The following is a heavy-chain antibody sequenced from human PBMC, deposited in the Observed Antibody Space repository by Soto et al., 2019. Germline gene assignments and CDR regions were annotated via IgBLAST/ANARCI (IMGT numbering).Heavy chain of an antibody. CDR2: IYYSGST. V-gene: IGHV4-61*01. D-gene: IGHD1-26*01. J-gene: IGHJ5*02. CDR3: ATRVGATPPRT. CDR1: GGSVSSDSYH. Sequence: QVQLQESGPGLVKPSETLSLSCTVSGGSVSSDSYHWCWIRQPPGKGLEWIGNIYYSGSTNYNPSLKSQVTISLDTSKNQFSLKLSSVTAADTAVYYCATRVGATPPRTWGQGTLVIVSS.